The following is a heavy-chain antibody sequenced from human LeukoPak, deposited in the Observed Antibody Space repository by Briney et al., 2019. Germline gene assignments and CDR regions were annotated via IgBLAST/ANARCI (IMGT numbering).Heavy chain of an antibody. D-gene: IGHD4-17*01. CDR3: ASPEGYGDYSLMDV. J-gene: IGHJ6*02. CDR2: FIPILGTA. V-gene: IGHV1-69*16. CDR1: GGTFSSYN. Sequence: GSSVKVSCKASGGTFSSYNINWVRQAPGQGLEWMGVFIPILGTANYAQNFQGRVTISADESTGTGYMELSSLRSEDTAVYYCASPEGYGDYSLMDVWGQGTTVIVSS.